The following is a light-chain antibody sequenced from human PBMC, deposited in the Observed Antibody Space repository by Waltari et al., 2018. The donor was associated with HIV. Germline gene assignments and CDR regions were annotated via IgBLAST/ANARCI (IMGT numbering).Light chain of an antibody. CDR1: SSDVGGYNY. J-gene: IGLJ2*01. V-gene: IGLV2-8*01. CDR2: DVS. Sequence: QSALTQPPSASGSPGQSVTISCTRTSSDVGGYNYVSWYQQHPGKAPKLMIYDVSKRPSGVPDRFSGSKSGNTASLTVSGLQAEDEADYFCSSNAGSNNVVFGGGTKLTVL. CDR3: SSNAGSNNVV.